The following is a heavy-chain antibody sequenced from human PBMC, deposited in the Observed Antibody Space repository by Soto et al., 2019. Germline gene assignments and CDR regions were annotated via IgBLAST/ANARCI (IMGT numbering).Heavy chain of an antibody. CDR3: ARSPPPYGAPDY. V-gene: IGHV4-34*01. J-gene: IGHJ4*02. D-gene: IGHD4-17*01. CDR2: INHSGST. Sequence: SETLSLTCAVYGGSFSGYYWSWLRQPPGKGLEWIGEINHSGSTNYNPSLKSRVTISVDTSKNQFSLKLSSVTAADTAVYYCARSPPPYGAPDYWGQGTLVTVSS. CDR1: GGSFSGYY.